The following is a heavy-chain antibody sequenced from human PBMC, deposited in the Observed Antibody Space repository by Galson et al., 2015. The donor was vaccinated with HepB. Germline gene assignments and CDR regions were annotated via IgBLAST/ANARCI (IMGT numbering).Heavy chain of an antibody. CDR3: AKKKRLTYFDF. CDR2: IHFGGVNK. D-gene: IGHD6-19*01. Sequence: SLRLSCATSGFTFSTYTIYWVRQAPGKGLEWVASIHFGGVNKYYSDSVRGRFSISRDNSRSTVDLQMNSLRTDDTAVYYCAKKKRLTYFDFWGQGTLVTVSS. V-gene: IGHV3-30*02. CDR1: GFTFSTYT. J-gene: IGHJ4*02.